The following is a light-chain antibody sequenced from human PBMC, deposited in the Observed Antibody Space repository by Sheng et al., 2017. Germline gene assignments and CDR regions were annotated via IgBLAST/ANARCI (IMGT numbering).Light chain of an antibody. CDR1: SGSIASSY. CDR3: QSYDSVSVV. J-gene: IGLJ2*01. V-gene: IGLV6-57*01. CDR2: YDN. Sequence: NFMLTQPRSVSESPGMTVTISCTRSSGSIASSYVQWYLQRPGSSPTALIYYDNERPSGVPDRFSGSIDSSSNSASLTISGLETEDEADYYCQSYDSVSVVFGGGTKLTVL.